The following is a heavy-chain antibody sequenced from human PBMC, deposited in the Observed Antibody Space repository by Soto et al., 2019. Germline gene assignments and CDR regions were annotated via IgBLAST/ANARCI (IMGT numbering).Heavy chain of an antibody. D-gene: IGHD6-13*01. CDR1: GGSVSSGGYY. CDR2: IHYSGST. V-gene: IGHV4-31*03. Sequence: SETLSLTCNVSGGSVSSGGYYWSWIRQHPGKGLEWIGYIHYSGSTYYNPSLKSRVTMSIDTSKNLFSLNLSSVTAADTAVYYCARAGGAGSGHDWFDPWGQGTLVTVS. CDR3: ARAGGAGSGHDWFDP. J-gene: IGHJ5*02.